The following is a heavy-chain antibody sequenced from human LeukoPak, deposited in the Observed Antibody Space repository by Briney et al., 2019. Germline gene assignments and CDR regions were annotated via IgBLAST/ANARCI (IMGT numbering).Heavy chain of an antibody. V-gene: IGHV6-1*01. CDR1: GDSVSSNSAA. D-gene: IGHD3-22*01. CDR2: TYYRSKCYN. Sequence: PSQTLSLTCAISGDSVSSNSAAWNWIRQPPSRGLEWLGRTYYRSKCYNDYAVSVKSRITISPDTSKNQFSLQLNSVTPEDTAVYYCARDKREYYYDSSGYPFFDYWGQGTLVTVSS. CDR3: ARDKREYYYDSSGYPFFDY. J-gene: IGHJ4*02.